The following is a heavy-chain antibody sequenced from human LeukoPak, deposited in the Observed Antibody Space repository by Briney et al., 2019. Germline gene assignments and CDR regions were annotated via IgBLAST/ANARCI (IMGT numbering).Heavy chain of an antibody. V-gene: IGHV4-34*01. CDR3: ARLYSQNYFDP. Sequence: SETLSLTCAVYGGSFSGYYWSWIRQPPGKGLEWIGEINHSGSTNYNPSLKSRVTISVDTSKNQFSLRLSSVTAADTAVYYCARLYSQNYFDPWGQGTLVTVSS. J-gene: IGHJ5*02. CDR2: INHSGST. D-gene: IGHD1-7*01. CDR1: GGSFSGYY.